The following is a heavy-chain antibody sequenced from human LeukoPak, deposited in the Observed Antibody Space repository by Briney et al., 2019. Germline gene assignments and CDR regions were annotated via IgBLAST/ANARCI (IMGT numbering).Heavy chain of an antibody. CDR3: AEGAMVVVFAPKEFDH. J-gene: IGHJ4*02. CDR1: GFTFSNYA. Sequence: GGSLRLSCAASGFTFSNYAMNWVRPAPGRGLEWVSAISGSGGSTSYADSVKGRITISRDNSKNILYLQVNSLRAEDTAVYYCAEGAMVVVFAPKEFDHWGQGALVTVSS. D-gene: IGHD2-15*01. CDR2: ISGSGGST. V-gene: IGHV3-23*01.